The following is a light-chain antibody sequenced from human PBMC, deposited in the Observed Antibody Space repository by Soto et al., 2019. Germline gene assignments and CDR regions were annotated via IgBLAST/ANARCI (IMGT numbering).Light chain of an antibody. J-gene: IGKJ1*01. CDR2: GAS. CDR1: QSVSSSY. CDR3: QQYDTSPRT. V-gene: IGKV3-20*01. Sequence: EIFLTQSPGTLSLSLRERATLSCRASQSVSSSYLAWYQQKPGQAPRLLIYGASTRATGIPDRFSGSGSGTDFTLTISRLEPEDFAVYYCQQYDTSPRTFGQGTKVDIK.